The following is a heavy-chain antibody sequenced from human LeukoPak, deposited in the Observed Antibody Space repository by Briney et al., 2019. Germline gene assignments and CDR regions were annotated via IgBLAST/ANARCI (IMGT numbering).Heavy chain of an antibody. D-gene: IGHD3-10*01. CDR1: GDTFTGYF. J-gene: IGHJ4*02. CDR2: INPNSGGT. Sequence: ASVKVSCKASGDTFTGYFMHWVRQAPRQGLEWMGWINPNSGGTNYAQKFQGRVTMTRDTSISTAYMELSRLISDDTAVYYCARGGITMVRGVNYWGQGTLVTVSS. CDR3: ARGGITMVRGVNY. V-gene: IGHV1-2*02.